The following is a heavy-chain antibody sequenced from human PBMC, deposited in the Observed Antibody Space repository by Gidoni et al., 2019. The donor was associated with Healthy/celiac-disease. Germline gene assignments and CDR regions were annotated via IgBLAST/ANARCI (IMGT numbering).Heavy chain of an antibody. D-gene: IGHD6-19*01. CDR1: GFTFSGSA. CDR3: TIIAVAGDFDY. V-gene: IGHV3-73*02. Sequence: EVQLVESGGGLVQPGGSLKLSCAASGFTFSGSAMHWVRQASGKGLEWVGRIRSKANSYATAYAASVKGRFTISRDDSKNTAYLQMNSLKTEDTAVYYCTIIAVAGDFDYWGQGTLVTVSS. J-gene: IGHJ4*02. CDR2: IRSKANSYAT.